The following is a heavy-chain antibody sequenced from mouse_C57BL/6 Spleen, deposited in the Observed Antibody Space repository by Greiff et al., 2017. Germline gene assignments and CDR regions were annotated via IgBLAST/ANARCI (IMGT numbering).Heavy chain of an antibody. V-gene: IGHV1-9*01. CDR2: ILPGSGST. CDR1: GYTFTGYW. Sequence: QVQLQQSGAELMKPGASVKLSCKATGYTFTGYWLEWVKQRPGHGLEWIGEILPGSGSTNYNEKFKGKATFTADTSSNTAYMQLSSLTTEDSAIYYCARMDFYYYGSSYSYFDYWGQGTTLTVSS. D-gene: IGHD1-1*01. CDR3: ARMDFYYYGSSYSYFDY. J-gene: IGHJ2*01.